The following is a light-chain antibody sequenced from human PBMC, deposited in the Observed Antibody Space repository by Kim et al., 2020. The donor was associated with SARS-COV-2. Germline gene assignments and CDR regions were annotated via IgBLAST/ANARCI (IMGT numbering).Light chain of an antibody. CDR3: AAWDDSLNTWV. CDR1: RSNIGSNT. Sequence: GQRVTISCSGSRSNIGSNTVNWYQQLPGTAPKLLIYSNNLRPSGVPDRFSGSKSGTSASLAISGLQSEDEADYYCAAWDDSLNTWVFGGGTQLTVL. V-gene: IGLV1-44*01. J-gene: IGLJ3*02. CDR2: SNN.